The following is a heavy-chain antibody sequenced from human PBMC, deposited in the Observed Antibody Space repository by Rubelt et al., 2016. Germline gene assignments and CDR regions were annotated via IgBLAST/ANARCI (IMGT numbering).Heavy chain of an antibody. J-gene: IGHJ4*02. CDR1: GFTFSSYS. CDR2: ISSSSYI. CDR3: ARGISNYVDY. Sequence: ASGFTFSSYSMNWVRQAPGKGLEWVSYISSSSYIYYADSVKGRFTISRDNAKNSLYLQMNSLRAEDTAVYYCARGISNYVDYWGQGTLVTVSS. D-gene: IGHD4-11*01. V-gene: IGHV3-21*05.